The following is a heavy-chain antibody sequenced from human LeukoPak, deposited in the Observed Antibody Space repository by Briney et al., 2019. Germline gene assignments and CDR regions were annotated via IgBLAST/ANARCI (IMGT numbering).Heavy chain of an antibody. D-gene: IGHD5-24*01. Sequence: SETLSLTCAVYGGSFRGYYWSWIRQPPGKGREGIGSIYYSGSTYYNPSLKSRVTISVDTSKNQFSLKLSSVTAADTDVYYCARGKRDGYNYRVNFDYWGQGTLVTVSS. J-gene: IGHJ4*02. CDR3: ARGKRDGYNYRVNFDY. CDR1: GGSFRGYY. V-gene: IGHV4-34*01. CDR2: IYYSGST.